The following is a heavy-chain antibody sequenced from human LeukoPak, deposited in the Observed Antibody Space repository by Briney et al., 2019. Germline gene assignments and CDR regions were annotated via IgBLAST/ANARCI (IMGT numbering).Heavy chain of an antibody. CDR2: IYHSGRS. Sequence: TETLSLTCAVSGYSISSGYYWGWIRQPPGKGLEWIGSIYHSGRSYYNPSLKSRVTISVDTSKNQFSLKLSSVTAADTAVYYCARLNGRDYYDSSGYYQTKNRYFQHWGQGTLVTVSS. D-gene: IGHD3-22*01. CDR3: ARLNGRDYYDSSGYYQTKNRYFQH. V-gene: IGHV4-38-2*01. CDR1: GYSISSGYY. J-gene: IGHJ1*01.